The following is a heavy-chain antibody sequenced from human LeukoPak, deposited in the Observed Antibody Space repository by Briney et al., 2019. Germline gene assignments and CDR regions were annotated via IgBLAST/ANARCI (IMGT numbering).Heavy chain of an antibody. Sequence: PGRSLRLSCAASGFTFSSYAMHWVRQAPGKGLEWVAVISYDGSNKYYADSVKGRFTISRDNSKNTLYLQMNSLRAEDTAVYYCARPYYYDSSGYYYPVDYWGQGTLVTVSS. D-gene: IGHD3-22*01. CDR1: GFTFSSYA. V-gene: IGHV3-30-3*01. J-gene: IGHJ4*02. CDR3: ARPYYYDSSGYYYPVDY. CDR2: ISYDGSNK.